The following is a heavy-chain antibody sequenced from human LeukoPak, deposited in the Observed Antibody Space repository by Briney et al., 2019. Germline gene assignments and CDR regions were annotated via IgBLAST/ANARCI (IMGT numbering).Heavy chain of an antibody. CDR3: ARDSGTYFRWFDP. D-gene: IGHD1-26*01. CDR1: GGSIRSYY. V-gene: IGHV4-4*07. Sequence: PSETLSLTCTVSGGSIRSYYWSWIRQPAGRGLEWIGRIYTSGSTNYNPSLKSRVTMSVDTSKNQFSLKLSSVTAADTAVCYCARDSGTYFRWFDPWGQGTLVTVSS. J-gene: IGHJ5*02. CDR2: IYTSGST.